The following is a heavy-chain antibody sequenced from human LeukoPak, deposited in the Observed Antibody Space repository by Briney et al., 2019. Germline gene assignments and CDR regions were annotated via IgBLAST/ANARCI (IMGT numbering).Heavy chain of an antibody. CDR3: ARLRSGSYYYYYYYMDV. V-gene: IGHV4-39*01. CDR2: IYYSGST. J-gene: IGHJ6*03. D-gene: IGHD1-26*01. Sequence: SETLSLTCTVSGGSISSSSYYWGWIRQPPGKGLEWIGSIYYSGSTYYNPSLKSRVTISVDTSKNQFSLKLSSVTAADTAVYYCARLRSGSYYYYYYYMDVWGKGTTVTISS. CDR1: GGSISSSSYY.